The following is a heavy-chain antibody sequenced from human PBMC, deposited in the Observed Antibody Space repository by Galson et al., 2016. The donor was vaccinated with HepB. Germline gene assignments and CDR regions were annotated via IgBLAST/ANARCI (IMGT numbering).Heavy chain of an antibody. J-gene: IGHJ4*02. V-gene: IGHV3-43*01. D-gene: IGHD2-21*01. Sequence: SLRLSCAASGFTFDDYTMHWVRQAPGKGLEWVSLISWDGGSTYYADSVKGRFTISRDNSKNSLYLQMNSLRTEDTALYYCATEGTTWWWWGQGTLVTVSS. CDR2: ISWDGGST. CDR1: GFTFDDYT. CDR3: ATEGTTWWW.